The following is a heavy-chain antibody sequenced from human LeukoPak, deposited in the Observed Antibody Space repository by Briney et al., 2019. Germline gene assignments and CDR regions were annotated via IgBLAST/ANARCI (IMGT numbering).Heavy chain of an antibody. V-gene: IGHV4-59*08. Sequence: SETLSLTCTVSGGSISSYYWSWIRQPPGKGLEWIGYIYYSGSTNYNPSFKSRVTISVDTSKNQFSLKLSSVTAADTAVYYCARHRVAAAGAWGPFDYWGQGTLVTVSS. CDR3: ARHRVAAAGAWGPFDY. J-gene: IGHJ4*02. CDR1: GGSISSYY. CDR2: IYYSGST. D-gene: IGHD6-13*01.